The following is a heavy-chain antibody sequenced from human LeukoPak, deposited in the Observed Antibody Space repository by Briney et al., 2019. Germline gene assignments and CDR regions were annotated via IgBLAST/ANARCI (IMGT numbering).Heavy chain of an antibody. CDR1: GFTFSTYA. J-gene: IGHJ4*02. CDR2: ISSGGNT. Sequence: GGSLRLSCAASGFTFSTYAMGWVRQAPGKGLEWVSVISSGGNTNYADSVKGRFTISRDNSKNTVFLQMNSLRAEDTAVYYCARDEYYETSGLDYWGQGTLVTVSS. CDR3: ARDEYYETSGLDY. V-gene: IGHV3-53*01. D-gene: IGHD3-22*01.